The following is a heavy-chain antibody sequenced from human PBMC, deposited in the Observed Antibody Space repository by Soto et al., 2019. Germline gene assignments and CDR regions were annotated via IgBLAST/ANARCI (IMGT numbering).Heavy chain of an antibody. CDR3: ARDDYGDY. V-gene: IGHV1-69*04. CDR2: IIPILGIA. Sequence: SVKVSCKASGGTFSSYTISWVRQAPGQGLEWMGRIIPILGIANYAQKFQGRVTITADKSTSTAYMELSSLRSKDTAVYDCARDDYGDYWGQGTLVTVSS. J-gene: IGHJ4*02. CDR1: GGTFSSYT.